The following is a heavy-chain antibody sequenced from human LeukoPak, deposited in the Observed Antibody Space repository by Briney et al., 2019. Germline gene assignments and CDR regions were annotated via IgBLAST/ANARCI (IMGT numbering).Heavy chain of an antibody. D-gene: IGHD3-22*01. CDR2: IKQDGSEK. J-gene: IGHJ4*02. CDR1: GFTFSSYW. V-gene: IGHV3-7*04. CDR3: ARGGGYYDGSGYYYEDY. Sequence: GGSLRLSCAASGFTFSSYWMTWVRQAPGKGLEWVANIKQDGSEKYYVDSVKGRFTISRDNAKNSLYLQMNSLRAEDTAVYYCARGGGYYDGSGYYYEDYWGQGTLVTVSS.